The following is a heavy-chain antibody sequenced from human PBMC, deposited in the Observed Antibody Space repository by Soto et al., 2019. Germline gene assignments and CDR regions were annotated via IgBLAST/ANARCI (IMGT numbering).Heavy chain of an antibody. CDR1: GFTFSSYA. CDR2: ISGGGGTS. Sequence: GGSLRLSCAASGFTFSSYAMIWVRQAPGKGLECVSGISGGGGTSFYADSVKGRFTISRDNSKNTLSLQMSSLRAEDTAVYYCAKFSSTETSFDWGQGTLVTVSS. CDR3: AKFSSTETSFD. V-gene: IGHV3-23*01. D-gene: IGHD4-17*01. J-gene: IGHJ4*02.